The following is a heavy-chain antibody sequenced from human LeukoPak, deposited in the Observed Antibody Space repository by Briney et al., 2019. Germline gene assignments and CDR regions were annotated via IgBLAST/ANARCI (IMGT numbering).Heavy chain of an antibody. CDR1: GGSISSYY. D-gene: IGHD6-19*01. V-gene: IGHV4-4*07. CDR3: ARNPVAGTLGYYYYGMDV. Sequence: PSETLSLTCTVSGGSISSYYWSWIRQPAGKGLEWIGRIYTSGSTNYNPSLKSRVTMSVDTSKNQFSLKLSSVTAADTAVYYCARNPVAGTLGYYYYGMDVWGQGTTVTVSS. CDR2: IYTSGST. J-gene: IGHJ6*02.